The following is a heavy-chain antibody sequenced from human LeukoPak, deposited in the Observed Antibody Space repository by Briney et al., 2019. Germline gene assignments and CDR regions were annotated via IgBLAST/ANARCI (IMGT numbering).Heavy chain of an antibody. CDR1: GFKFDAYP. Sequence: PGGSLRLSCAASGFKFDAYPMSWVRQAPGKGLEWVSSISDSGGSTHYAESVRGRFSLSRDNFEKTLYLQMNRLRAEDTAVYYCAKGKINHDGAFDIWGQGTRSSSL. D-gene: IGHD1-14*01. J-gene: IGHJ3*02. CDR2: ISDSGGST. V-gene: IGHV3-23*01. CDR3: AKGKINHDGAFDI.